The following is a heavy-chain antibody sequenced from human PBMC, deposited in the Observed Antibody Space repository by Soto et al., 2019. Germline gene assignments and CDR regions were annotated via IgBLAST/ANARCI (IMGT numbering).Heavy chain of an antibody. Sequence: GGSLRLSCAASGFTFSSYSMNWVRQAPGKGLEWVSYISSSSSTIYYADSVKGRFTISRDNAKNSLYLQMNSLRDEDTAVYYCARVQQPVVVSIYGMDVWGQGTTVTVSS. V-gene: IGHV3-48*02. J-gene: IGHJ6*02. CDR2: ISSSSSTI. D-gene: IGHD6-13*01. CDR1: GFTFSSYS. CDR3: ARVQQPVVVSIYGMDV.